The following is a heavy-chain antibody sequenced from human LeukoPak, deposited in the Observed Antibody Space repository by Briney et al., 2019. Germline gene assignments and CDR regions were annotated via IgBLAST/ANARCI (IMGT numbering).Heavy chain of an antibody. V-gene: IGHV3-23*01. CDR1: GFTFSSYA. D-gene: IGHD3-22*01. CDR3: AKEGGGYYDSSGNY. J-gene: IGHJ4*02. Sequence: GGSLRLSCAASGFTFSSYAMSWVRQAPGKGLEWVSAISGSGGATYYADSVKGRFTISRDNSKNTLYLQMNSLRAEDTAVFYCAKEGGGYYDSSGNYWGQGALVTVSS. CDR2: ISGSGGAT.